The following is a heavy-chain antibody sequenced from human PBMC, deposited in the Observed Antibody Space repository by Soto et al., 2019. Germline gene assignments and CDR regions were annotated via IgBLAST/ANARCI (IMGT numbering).Heavy chain of an antibody. V-gene: IGHV1-2*02. CDR1: GYTFTDYY. J-gene: IGHJ5*02. CDR3: AKRGKVGGGVDWFDP. D-gene: IGHD2-8*02. Sequence: QVQLVQSGAEVKKPGASVQVSCKASGYTFTDYYIHWVRQAPGQGLEWMGWINPDTGGTNYAQRFQDRVTMTRDTSIRTAYMELKRLRSDDTAVYYCAKRGKVGGGVDWFDPWGQGTLVTVSS. CDR2: INPDTGGT.